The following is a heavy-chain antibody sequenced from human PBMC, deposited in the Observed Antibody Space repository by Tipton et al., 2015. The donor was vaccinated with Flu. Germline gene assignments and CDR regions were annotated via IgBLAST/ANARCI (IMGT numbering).Heavy chain of an antibody. J-gene: IGHJ4*02. CDR2: VDHTGTT. D-gene: IGHD6-13*01. CDR1: GYSISSGYY. Sequence: TLSLTCDVSGYSISSGYYWGWIRQPPGKGLEWIGSVDHTGTTNYNPSLKSRVTISVDTSKNQFSLKLTSVTAAGTAVDYCARDRWEYSRGFDSWGQGTLVTVS. CDR3: ARDRWEYSRGFDS. V-gene: IGHV4-38-2*02.